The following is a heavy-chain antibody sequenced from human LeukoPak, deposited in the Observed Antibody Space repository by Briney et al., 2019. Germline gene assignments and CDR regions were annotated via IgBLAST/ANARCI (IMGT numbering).Heavy chain of an antibody. V-gene: IGHV4-59*01. CDR1: GGSISSYY. Sequence: SETLSLTCTVSGGSISSYYWNWIRQPPGKGLEWIGYIYNSGSSTIYNPSLKSRVTISVDTSKNQFSLRLSSVTAADTAVYFCVRDRELTYWGQGTLVTVSS. J-gene: IGHJ4*02. CDR3: VRDRELTY. D-gene: IGHD3-10*01. CDR2: IYNSGSST.